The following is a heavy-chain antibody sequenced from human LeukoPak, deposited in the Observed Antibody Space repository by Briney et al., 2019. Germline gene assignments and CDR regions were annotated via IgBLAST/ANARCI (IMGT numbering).Heavy chain of an antibody. CDR2: IRSDGYHT. V-gene: IGHV3-30*02. J-gene: IGHJ4*02. Sequence: GGSLRLSCGASGFVFDDYDMHWVRQAPGKGLEWVAFIRSDGYHTYYTDSVKGRFIITRDNFKNTLYLQMNSLRLEDMAVYYCAKPSGSGVDYWGRGTLVTVSS. D-gene: IGHD1-26*01. CDR1: GFVFDDYD. CDR3: AKPSGSGVDY.